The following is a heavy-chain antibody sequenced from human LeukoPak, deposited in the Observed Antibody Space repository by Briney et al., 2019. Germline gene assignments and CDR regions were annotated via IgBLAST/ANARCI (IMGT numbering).Heavy chain of an antibody. CDR3: ARRPEYCSSTSCLDYYYYYMDV. V-gene: IGHV4-38-2*01. CDR1: GYSISNDYY. D-gene: IGHD2-2*01. CDR2: IYHSGGS. J-gene: IGHJ6*03. Sequence: SETLSLTCVVSGYSISNDYYWGWIRQPPGKGLEWIGNIYHSGGSYYNPSLKSRVTISVDTSKNQFSLKLSSVTAADTAVYYCARRPEYCSSTSCLDYYYYYMDVWGKGTTVTVSS.